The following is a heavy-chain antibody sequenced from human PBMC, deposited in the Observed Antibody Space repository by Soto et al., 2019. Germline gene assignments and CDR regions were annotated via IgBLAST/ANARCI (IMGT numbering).Heavy chain of an antibody. CDR2: IIPIFGTA. CDR1: GGTFSSYA. J-gene: IGHJ4*02. D-gene: IGHD3-9*01. V-gene: IGHV1-69*13. Sequence: GASVKVSCKASGGTFSSYAISWVRQAPGQGLEWMGGIIPIFGTANYAQKFQGRVTITADESTSTAYMELSSLRSEDTAVYYCATLTKYYFDYWGQGTLVTVSS. CDR3: ATLTKYYFDY.